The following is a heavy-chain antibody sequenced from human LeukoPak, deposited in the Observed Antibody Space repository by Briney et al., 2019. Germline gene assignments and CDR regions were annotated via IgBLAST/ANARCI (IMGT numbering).Heavy chain of an antibody. Sequence: SETLSLTCAVYGGSFSGYYWSWIRQPPGKGLEWIGEISHSGSTNYNPSLKSRVTISVDTSKNQFSLKLSSVTAADTAVYYCARERVGYCSGGSCYYFDYWGQGTLVTVSS. CDR3: ARERVGYCSGGSCYYFDY. D-gene: IGHD2-15*01. V-gene: IGHV4-34*01. CDR1: GGSFSGYY. CDR2: ISHSGST. J-gene: IGHJ4*02.